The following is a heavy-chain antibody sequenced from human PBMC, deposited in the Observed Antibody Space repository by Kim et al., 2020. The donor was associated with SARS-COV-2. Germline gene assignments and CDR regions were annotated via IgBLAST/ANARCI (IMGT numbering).Heavy chain of an antibody. CDR2: ISYDGSNK. V-gene: IGHV3-30*18. Sequence: GGSLRLSCAASGFTFSSYGMHWVRQAPGKGLEWVAVISYDGSNKYYADSVKGRFTISRDNSKNTLYLQMNSLRAEDTAVYYCAKALYYYGSGRHSLSFD. J-gene: IGHJ4*01. D-gene: IGHD3-10*01. CDR3: AKALYYYGSGRHSLSFD. CDR1: GFTFSSYG.